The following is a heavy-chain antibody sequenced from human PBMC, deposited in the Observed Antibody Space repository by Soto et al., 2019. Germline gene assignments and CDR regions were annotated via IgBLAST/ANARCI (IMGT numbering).Heavy chain of an antibody. V-gene: IGHV3-21*01. Sequence: PGGSLTLTCSGSGFTFSSYSMNWVRQASGKGLEWVSSISSSSSYIYYADSVKGRFTISRDNAKNSLYLQMNSLRAEDTAVYYCAREAGYYYYGMDVWGQGTTVTVSS. J-gene: IGHJ6*02. CDR2: ISSSSSYI. CDR3: AREAGYYYYGMDV. CDR1: GFTFSSYS.